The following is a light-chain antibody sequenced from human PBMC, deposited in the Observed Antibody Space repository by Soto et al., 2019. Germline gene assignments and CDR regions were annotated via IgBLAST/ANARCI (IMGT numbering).Light chain of an antibody. Sequence: QSALTQPASVSGSPGQSITISCTGTSSDVGGYNYVSWYQQHPGKAPKLMIYDVSNRPSGVSNRCSGSKSVNTASLTISGLKAGDGADHYCSSYTRSSLSGFGTGPKLTVL. J-gene: IGLJ1*01. CDR2: DVS. CDR3: SSYTRSSLSG. CDR1: SSDVGGYNY. V-gene: IGLV2-14*01.